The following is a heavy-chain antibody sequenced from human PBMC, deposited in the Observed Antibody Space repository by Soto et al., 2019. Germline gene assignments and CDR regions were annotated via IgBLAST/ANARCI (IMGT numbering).Heavy chain of an antibody. CDR2: ISYDGSNT. Sequence: QVQLVESGGGVVQPGRSLTLSCAASGFSFSSYGMHWVSQTPGKGLEWVSAISYDGSNTYYADSVKGRFTISRDNSKNSLYLQMKSLRAEDPALYYCAKEGPGGGARGGSYYMAYEYWGQGALGAVSS. CDR1: GFSFSSYG. CDR3: AKEGPGGGARGGSYYMAYEY. V-gene: IGHV3-30*18. D-gene: IGHD1-26*01. J-gene: IGHJ4*02.